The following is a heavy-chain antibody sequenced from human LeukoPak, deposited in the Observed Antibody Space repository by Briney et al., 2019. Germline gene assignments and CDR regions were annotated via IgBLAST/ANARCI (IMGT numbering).Heavy chain of an antibody. J-gene: IGHJ4*02. CDR1: GYTFTGYY. CDR3: ARSRLAALTGRGGFDY. CDR2: INPNSGGT. V-gene: IGHV1-2*02. D-gene: IGHD7-27*01. Sequence: GASVKVSCKASGYTFTGYYMHWVRQAPGQGLEWMGWINPNSGGTNYAQKFQGRVTMTRDTSISTAYMELSRLRSDDTAVYYCARSRLAALTGRGGFDYWGQGTLVTVSS.